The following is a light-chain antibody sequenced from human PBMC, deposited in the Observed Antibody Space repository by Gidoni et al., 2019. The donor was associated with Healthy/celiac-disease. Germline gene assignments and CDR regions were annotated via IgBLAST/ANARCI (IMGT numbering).Light chain of an antibody. CDR1: QSISSW. CDR2: KAC. Sequence: DIQLTPSPSTLSASVGDRVTITCRASQSISSWLAWYQQKPGKSPKLLIYKACSLESGVSSRCSGSGSGTEFTLTISSLQPDDFATYYCQQYNSYPWTFGQGTKVEIK. V-gene: IGKV1-5*03. J-gene: IGKJ1*01. CDR3: QQYNSYPWT.